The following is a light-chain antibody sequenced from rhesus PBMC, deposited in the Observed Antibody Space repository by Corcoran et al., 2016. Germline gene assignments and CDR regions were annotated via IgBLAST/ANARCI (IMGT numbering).Light chain of an antibody. J-gene: IGKJ1*01. CDR3: TQHNSSPPT. CDR1: QGISNY. Sequence: EIQMIQSPSSLSASVGDTVTITCRASQGISNYLAWYQQKSEKAPKPLSYYASNSESWVPSRFSGGGSGTGFTLTLSSLQPTDFAIYYSTQHNSSPPTFGQGTKVEIK. CDR2: YAS. V-gene: IGKV1S14*01.